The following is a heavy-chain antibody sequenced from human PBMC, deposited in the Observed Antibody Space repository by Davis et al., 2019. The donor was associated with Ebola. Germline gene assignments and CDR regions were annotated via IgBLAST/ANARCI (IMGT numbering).Heavy chain of an antibody. CDR1: GYTFSRYG. J-gene: IGHJ6*02. Sequence: ASVKVSCKASGYTFSRYGISWVRQAPGQGLEWMGWISGYNNNTNYAQKFQGRVTMTTDASTSTVYMELRSLRSDDTAVYYCATGYCSSTSCYKKHYYGMDVWGQGTTVTVSS. D-gene: IGHD2-2*02. CDR2: ISGYNNNT. CDR3: ATGYCSSTSCYKKHYYGMDV. V-gene: IGHV1-18*04.